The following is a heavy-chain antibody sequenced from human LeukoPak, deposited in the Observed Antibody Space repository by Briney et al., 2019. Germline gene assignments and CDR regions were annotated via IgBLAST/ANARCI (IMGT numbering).Heavy chain of an antibody. CDR2: ISYDGSNK. CDR1: GFTFSSYA. J-gene: IGHJ6*02. CDR3: AKDRGSLSIFYYYYGMDV. D-gene: IGHD2-15*01. Sequence: GGSLRLSCAASGFTFSSYAMHWVRQAPGKGLEWVAVISYDGSNKYYADSVKGRFTISRDNSKNTLYLQMNSLRAEDTAVYYCAKDRGSLSIFYYYYGMDVWGQGTTVTVSS. V-gene: IGHV3-30-3*01.